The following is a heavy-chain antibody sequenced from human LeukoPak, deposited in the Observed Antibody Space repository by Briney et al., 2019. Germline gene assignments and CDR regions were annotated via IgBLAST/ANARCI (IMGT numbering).Heavy chain of an antibody. J-gene: IGHJ4*02. V-gene: IGHV4-34*01. CDR1: GGSFSGYY. CDR3: ASGYYYDSSGYYRRGKPLYYFDY. D-gene: IGHD3-22*01. CDR2: INHSGST. Sequence: PSETLSLTCAVYGGSFSGYYWSWIRQPPGKGLEWIGEINHSGSTNYNPSLKSRVTISVDTSKNQFSLKLSSVTAADTAVYYCASGYYYDSSGYYRRGKPLYYFDYWGQGTLVTVSS.